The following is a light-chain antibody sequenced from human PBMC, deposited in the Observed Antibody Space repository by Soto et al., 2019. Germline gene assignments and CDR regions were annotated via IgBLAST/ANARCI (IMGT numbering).Light chain of an antibody. CDR1: QSVGNN. Sequence: EIVMTQSPGTLSVSPGESATLSCTASQSVGNNLAWCQQKPGQPPRLLIYGASTRATGIPARFSGSGSRTEFTLTINSLASEDSAVYYCQQYNNWPPEVSFGPGTRVD. V-gene: IGKV3-15*01. J-gene: IGKJ3*01. CDR3: QQYNNWPPEVS. CDR2: GAS.